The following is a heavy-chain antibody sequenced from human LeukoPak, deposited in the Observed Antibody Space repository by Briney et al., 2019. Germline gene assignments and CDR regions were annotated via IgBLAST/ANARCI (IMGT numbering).Heavy chain of an antibody. CDR3: ARGKRSYGRKTDAFDI. CDR1: GGSISSYY. Sequence: SETLSLTCTVSGGSISSYYWSWIRQPPGKGLEWIGYIYYSGSTNYSPSLKSRVTISVDTSKNQFSLKLSSVTAADTAVYYCARGKRSYGRKTDAFDIWGQGTMVTVPS. CDR2: IYYSGST. J-gene: IGHJ3*02. D-gene: IGHD5-18*01. V-gene: IGHV4-59*01.